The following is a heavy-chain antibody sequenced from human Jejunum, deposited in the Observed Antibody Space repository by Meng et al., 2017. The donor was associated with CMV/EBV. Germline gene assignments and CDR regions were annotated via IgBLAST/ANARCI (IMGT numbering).Heavy chain of an antibody. Sequence: CCAASGFTFSSYCLHWVRQAPGKGLVWVSRISGYGSDYADSVKGRFTISRDIAKNTLYLQMNSLRAEDTAVYYCASGDYNSLYYFDFWGQGTLVTVSS. CDR1: GFTFSSYC. CDR3: ASGDYNSLYYFDF. J-gene: IGHJ4*02. V-gene: IGHV3-74*01. D-gene: IGHD2-21*02. CDR2: ISGYGSD.